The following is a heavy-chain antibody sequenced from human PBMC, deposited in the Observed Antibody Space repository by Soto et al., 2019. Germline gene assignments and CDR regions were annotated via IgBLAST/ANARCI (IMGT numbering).Heavy chain of an antibody. CDR2: IKSKTDGGTT. V-gene: IGHV3-15*07. CDR3: TTGTQVGATDFDY. CDR1: GFTFSNAW. J-gene: IGHJ4*02. D-gene: IGHD1-26*01. Sequence: GGSLRLSCAASGFTFSNAWMNWVRQAPGKGLEWVGRIKSKTDGGTTDYAAPVKGRFTISRDDSKNTLYLQMNSLKTEDTAVYYCTTGTQVGATDFDYWGQGTLVTVSS.